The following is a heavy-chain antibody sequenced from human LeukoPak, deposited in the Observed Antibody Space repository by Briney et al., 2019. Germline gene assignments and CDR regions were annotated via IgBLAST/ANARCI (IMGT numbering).Heavy chain of an antibody. CDR2: VNPSDGAR. CDR1: GYPFSTYW. J-gene: IGHJ4*02. Sequence: ASEKVSCKASGYPFSTYWLHWVRQAPGQGLEWMGFVNPSDGARIYAQKFQGRITMTRDTSTNTVFMELSSLRSEDTAVYYCARGLYYYDRSTYDDFDYWGQGTLVTVSS. V-gene: IGHV1-46*01. CDR3: ARGLYYYDRSTYDDFDY. D-gene: IGHD3-22*01.